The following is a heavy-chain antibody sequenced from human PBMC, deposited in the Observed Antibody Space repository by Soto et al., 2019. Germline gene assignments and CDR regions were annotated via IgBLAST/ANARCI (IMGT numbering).Heavy chain of an antibody. Sequence: GGSLRLSCAASEFTFSTCDMRCVRQVTGKGLEWISLIDATGDTYYPGSVRGRFTISRDTAKNSLYLQMNSLRAGDTAVYYCARDVLAGAYGFTNPYFDYWGQGTLVTVSS. CDR2: IDATGDT. V-gene: IGHV3-13*01. J-gene: IGHJ4*02. D-gene: IGHD4-17*01. CDR1: EFTFSTCD. CDR3: ARDVLAGAYGFTNPYFDY.